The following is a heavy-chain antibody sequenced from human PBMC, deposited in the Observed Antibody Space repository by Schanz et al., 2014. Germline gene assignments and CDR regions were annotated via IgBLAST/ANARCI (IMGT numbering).Heavy chain of an antibody. D-gene: IGHD3-10*02. J-gene: IGHJ3*01. Sequence: QVQLVQSGAEVKKPGASVKVSCKASGYTFTSYYMHWVRPAPGQGLEWMGWISPYNGHTEYGKKFQGRFTMTTDTSTTTAYLELRSLTTDDTAVFYCARGRHYDVETSFRSYDACDFWGQGTKVTVSP. V-gene: IGHV1-18*04. CDR3: ARGRHYDVETSFRSYDACDF. CDR1: GYTFTSYY. CDR2: ISPYNGHT.